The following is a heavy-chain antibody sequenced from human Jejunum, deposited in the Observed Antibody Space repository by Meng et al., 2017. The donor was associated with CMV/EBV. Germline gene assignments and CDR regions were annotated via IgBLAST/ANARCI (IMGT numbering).Heavy chain of an antibody. CDR1: GFKFDAYW. CDR2: INLAGSSK. Sequence: EVELVESGGGLVQPGGSLRLSCRTSGFKFDAYWMHWVRQAPGKGLVWVSRINLAGSSKNYADSVKGRFTISRDNARNTLYLQVSSLRVEDTAVYYCLRGGDGSSYGRFDQWGQGTLGTVSS. D-gene: IGHD3-10*01. J-gene: IGHJ4*02. V-gene: IGHV3-74*01. CDR3: LRGGDGSSYGRFDQ.